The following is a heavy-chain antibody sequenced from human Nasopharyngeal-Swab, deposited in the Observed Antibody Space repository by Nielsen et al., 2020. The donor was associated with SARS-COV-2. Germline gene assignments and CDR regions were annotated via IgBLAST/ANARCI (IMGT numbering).Heavy chain of an antibody. D-gene: IGHD6-13*01. V-gene: IGHV3-7*01. Sequence: GESLKISCAASGFTFSSYWMSWVRQARGKGLEWVANIKQDGSEKYYVDSVKGRFTISRDNAKNSLYLQMNSLRAEDTAVYYCARGLNIAAAGTDGLDYWGQGTLVTVSS. CDR1: GFTFSSYW. CDR3: ARGLNIAAAGTDGLDY. CDR2: IKQDGSEK. J-gene: IGHJ4*02.